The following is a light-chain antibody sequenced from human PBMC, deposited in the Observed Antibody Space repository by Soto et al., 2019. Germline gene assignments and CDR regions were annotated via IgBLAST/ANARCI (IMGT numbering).Light chain of an antibody. CDR1: SGHSSYI. J-gene: IGLJ3*02. V-gene: IGLV4-60*02. CDR2: LEGSGSY. Sequence: QSVLTQSSSASASLGSSVKLTCTLSSGHSSYIIAWHQQQPGKAPRYLMKLEGSGSYTKGSGVPDRFSGSSSGAYRYLTISILQFEDEADYYCETWDSDTHPVFGGGTQLTVL. CDR3: ETWDSDTHPV.